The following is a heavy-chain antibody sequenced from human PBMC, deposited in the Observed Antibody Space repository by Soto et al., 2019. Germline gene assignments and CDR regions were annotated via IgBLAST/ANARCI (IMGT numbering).Heavy chain of an antibody. CDR2: MFHSGDT. V-gene: IGHV4-39*01. J-gene: IGHJ5*02. CDR1: GGSISSGGYC. Sequence: QVQLQESGPGLVKPSETLSLTCTVSGGSISSGGYCWAWIRQPPGKGLEWIGCMFHSGDTYYNPSLKSRVTMSVDTSKSQFSLKMSSVVAADTAAYYCARHRSDHDDCDPWGQGTQVTVSS. CDR3: ARHRSDHDDCDP. D-gene: IGHD4-17*01.